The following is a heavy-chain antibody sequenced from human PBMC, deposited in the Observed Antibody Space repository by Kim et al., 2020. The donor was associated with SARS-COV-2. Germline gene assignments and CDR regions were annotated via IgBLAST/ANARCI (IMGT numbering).Heavy chain of an antibody. CDR3: ARDLVDYSSSWYYYYYGMDV. CDR2: IIPIFGTA. J-gene: IGHJ6*02. D-gene: IGHD6-13*01. Sequence: SVKVSCKASGGTFSSYAISWVRQAPGQGLEWMGGIIPIFGTANYAQKFQGRVTITADESTSTAYMELSSLRSEDTAVYYCARDLVDYSSSWYYYYYGMDVWGQGTTVTVSS. CDR1: GGTFSSYA. V-gene: IGHV1-69*13.